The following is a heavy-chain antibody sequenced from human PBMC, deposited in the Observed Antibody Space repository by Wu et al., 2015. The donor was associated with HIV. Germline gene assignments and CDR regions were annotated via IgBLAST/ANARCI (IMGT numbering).Heavy chain of an antibody. CDR2: MNPKNGHI. D-gene: IGHD4/OR15-4a*01. Sequence: LEQSGPEAKRPGASVKVSCKASYILSSYPIGWVRQAPGQRLEWMGWMNPKNGHIQPAQRFQDRLTMSADNSAHTAYMELRSLTSDDAAIYFCARVQFDPDYYTYFDLWGQGTLVTVSS. CDR3: ARVQFDPDYYTYFDL. CDR1: YILSSYP. J-gene: IGHJ5*01. V-gene: IGHV1-18*01.